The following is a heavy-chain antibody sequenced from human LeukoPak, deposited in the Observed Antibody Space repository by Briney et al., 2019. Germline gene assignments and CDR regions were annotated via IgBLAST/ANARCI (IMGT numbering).Heavy chain of an antibody. D-gene: IGHD6-6*01. Sequence: ASVKVSCKASGYTFTSYDINWVRQATGQGLEWMGWMNPNSGNTGYAQKFQGRVTMTRNTSISTAYMELSSLRSEDTAMYYCARAVEQLVHYYYYGMDVWGQGTTVTVSS. J-gene: IGHJ6*02. CDR3: ARAVEQLVHYYYYGMDV. V-gene: IGHV1-8*01. CDR1: GYTFTSYD. CDR2: MNPNSGNT.